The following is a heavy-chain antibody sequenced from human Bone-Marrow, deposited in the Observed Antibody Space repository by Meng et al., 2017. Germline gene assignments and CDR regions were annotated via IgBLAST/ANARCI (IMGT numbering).Heavy chain of an antibody. V-gene: IGHV4-34*01. CDR1: GGSFRGYY. J-gene: IGHJ5*02. CDR2: INHSGSH. Sequence: QVQLQQRGEGWLNPSETLSLTFAVDGGSFRGYYWSWISQPPGKGLEWIGEINHSGSHNYNPSLKSRVTISVDTSKNQFSLKLSSVTAADTAVYYCARVGVVVITPNWFDPWGQGTLVTVSS. CDR3: ARVGVVVITPNWFDP. D-gene: IGHD3-22*01.